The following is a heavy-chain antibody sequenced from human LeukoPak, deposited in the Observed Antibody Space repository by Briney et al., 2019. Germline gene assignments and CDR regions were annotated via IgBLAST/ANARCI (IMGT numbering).Heavy chain of an antibody. V-gene: IGHV3-21*01. CDR1: GFTFSSYS. D-gene: IGHD3-3*01. J-gene: IGHJ4*02. CDR3: ARDRADFWSGYSWDY. Sequence: PGGSLRLSCAASGFTFSSYSMNWVRQAPGKGLEWVSSISSSSSYIYYADSVKGRFTISRDNAKNSLYLQMNSLRAEDTAVYYCARDRADFWSGYSWDYWGQGTLVTVSS. CDR2: ISSSSSYI.